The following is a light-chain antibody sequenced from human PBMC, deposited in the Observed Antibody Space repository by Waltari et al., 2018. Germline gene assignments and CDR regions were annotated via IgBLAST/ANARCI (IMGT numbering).Light chain of an antibody. CDR1: NSDVAGSKY. CDR2: DVY. V-gene: IGLV2-11*01. CDR3: CSYAGSFTWV. Sequence: QSALTQPRSVSGSPGQSVTISCTGTNSDVAGSKYVSWYQQHPDKAPRLIIYDVYTRPSGVPNRFSGSKSANTASLTISGLQSEDEADYYCCSYAGSFTWVFGTGTKVTVL. J-gene: IGLJ1*01.